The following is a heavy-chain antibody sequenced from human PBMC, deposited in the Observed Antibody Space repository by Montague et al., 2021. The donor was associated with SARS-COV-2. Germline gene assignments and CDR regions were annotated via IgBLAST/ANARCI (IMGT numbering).Heavy chain of an antibody. CDR3: AREYYYDSSGYYRYAFDI. CDR2: IDWDDDK. CDR1: GFSLSTSGMC. J-gene: IGHJ3*02. Sequence: PALVKPTQTLTLTCTFSGFSLSTSGMCVSWIRQPPGKALEWLARIDWDDDKYYSTSLKTRLTISKDTSKNQVVLTMTNMDPVDTATYYCAREYYYDSSGYYRYAFDIWGQGTMVTVSS. V-gene: IGHV2-70*11. D-gene: IGHD3-22*01.